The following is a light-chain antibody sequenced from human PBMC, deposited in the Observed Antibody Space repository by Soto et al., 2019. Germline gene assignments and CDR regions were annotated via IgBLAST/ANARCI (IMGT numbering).Light chain of an antibody. Sequence: QSALTQAAAVSGSPGQSITISCTGTNNLVSWYQQHPGKAPKVVLYEGTKRPSGVSNRFSGSNSGSTASLTISGLQAEDEAHYFCCAYVGARSYVFGPGTKVTVL. CDR3: CAYVGARSYV. J-gene: IGLJ1*01. CDR1: NNL. V-gene: IGLV2-23*01. CDR2: EGT.